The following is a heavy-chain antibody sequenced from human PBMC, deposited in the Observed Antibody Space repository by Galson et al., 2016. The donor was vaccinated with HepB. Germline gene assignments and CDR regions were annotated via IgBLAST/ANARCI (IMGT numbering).Heavy chain of an antibody. CDR2: ISFDGSNK. CDR1: GFPFSTYA. V-gene: IGHV3-30*04. J-gene: IGHJ2*01. Sequence: SLRLSCAASGFPFSTYAMSWVRQAPGKGLEWVAVISFDGSNKHYADSVKGRFTISRVNSMNTVYLQMNSLRGDETAVYYCARARFRDWYFDLWGRGTLVTVSS. CDR3: ARARFRDWYFDL.